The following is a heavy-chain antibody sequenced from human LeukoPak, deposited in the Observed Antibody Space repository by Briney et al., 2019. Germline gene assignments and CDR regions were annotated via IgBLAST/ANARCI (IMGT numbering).Heavy chain of an antibody. J-gene: IGHJ4*02. CDR3: ARRSGWI. D-gene: IGHD6-19*01. CDR1: GYTFTNYY. V-gene: IGHV1-46*01. CDR2: INPSGGGT. Sequence: GASVKVSCKASGYTFTNYYMHWVRQAPGQGLEWMGTINPSGGGTSSSPKFQGRVTMTTDTSTSTVYMELISLRSEDTAVYYCARRSGWIWGQGSLVTVSS.